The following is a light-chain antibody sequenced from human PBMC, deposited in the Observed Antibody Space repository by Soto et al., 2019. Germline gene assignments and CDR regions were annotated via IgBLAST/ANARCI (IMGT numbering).Light chain of an antibody. CDR3: QQYNNWYT. Sequence: IVMTQSPATLSVSPGERATLSCRASQSVSSSLAWYQQRPGQAPRLLIYSASRRPTDIPVRFSGSGSGAEFTLTISSLQSEDFAVYYCQQYNNWYTFGQGTKVDIK. CDR1: QSVSSS. CDR2: SAS. V-gene: IGKV3-15*01. J-gene: IGKJ2*01.